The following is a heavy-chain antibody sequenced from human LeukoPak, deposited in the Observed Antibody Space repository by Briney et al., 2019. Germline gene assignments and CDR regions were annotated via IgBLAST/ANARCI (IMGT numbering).Heavy chain of an antibody. V-gene: IGHV3-21*01. D-gene: IGHD5-18*01. CDR2: ISSSSSYI. Sequence: RGSLRLSCAASGFTFSSYSMNWVRQAPGKGLEWVSSISSSSSYIYYADSVKGRFTISRDNAKNSLYLQMNSLRAEDTAVYYCARDGGDRGYSYGYVIYWGQGTLVTVSS. J-gene: IGHJ4*02. CDR1: GFTFSSYS. CDR3: ARDGGDRGYSYGYVIY.